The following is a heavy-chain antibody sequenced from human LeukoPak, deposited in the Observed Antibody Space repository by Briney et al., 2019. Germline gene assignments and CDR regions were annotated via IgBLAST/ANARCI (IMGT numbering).Heavy chain of an antibody. CDR2: IYTSGNS. CDR3: AFCRDGYNSFDY. Sequence: SETLSLTCTVSGGSISSGSYYWSWIRQPAGKGLEWIGRIYTSGNSDYNPSLKSRVTMSVDTSKNQFSLKLTSVTAADTAVYYCAFCRDGYNSFDYWGQGTLVTVSS. D-gene: IGHD5-24*01. V-gene: IGHV4-61*02. CDR1: GGSISSGSYY. J-gene: IGHJ4*02.